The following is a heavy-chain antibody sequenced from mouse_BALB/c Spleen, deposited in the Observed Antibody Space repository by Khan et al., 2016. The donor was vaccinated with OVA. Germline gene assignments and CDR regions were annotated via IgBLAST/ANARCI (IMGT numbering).Heavy chain of an antibody. J-gene: IGHJ3*01. V-gene: IGHV1-4*01. CDR3: VRDGAYHRNDGWFAY. Sequence: QVQLKESGAELARPGASVKMSCKASGYTFTSYTIHWIKLRPGQGLEWIGFINPSNGYTNYNQKFKDKATLTEDKSSTTVYMQLSSRTSDDSVVYNCVRDGAYHRNDGWFAYWGQGTLVTVSA. D-gene: IGHD2-14*01. CDR1: GYTFTSYT. CDR2: INPSNGYT.